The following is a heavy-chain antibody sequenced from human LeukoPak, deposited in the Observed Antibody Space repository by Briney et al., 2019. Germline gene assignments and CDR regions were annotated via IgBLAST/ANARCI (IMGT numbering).Heavy chain of an antibody. CDR3: ARLHDYGELRVWFDP. CDR2: IKEDGSQK. J-gene: IGHJ5*02. D-gene: IGHD4-17*01. V-gene: IGHV3-7*01. Sequence: PGGSLRLSCAASGFKFSTFSRSWMSWVRHAPGKGLEWVANIKEDGSQKYYVDSVKGRFTISRVNARNSLYLQMNSLRAEDTAVGRCARLHDYGELRVWFDPWGQGTLVTVSS. CDR1: GFKFSTFSRSW.